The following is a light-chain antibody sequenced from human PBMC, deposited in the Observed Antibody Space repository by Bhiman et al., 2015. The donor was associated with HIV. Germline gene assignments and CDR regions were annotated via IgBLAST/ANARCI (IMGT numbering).Light chain of an antibody. V-gene: IGLV3-1*01. CDR2: QDS. CDR3: YSAADSRRV. Sequence: SYDLTQPPSVSVSPGQTVSITCSGDKLDNKYVCWYQQKPGQSPVLVIYQDSKRPSGIPERFSGSSSGTTVTLTISGAQVDDEGDYYCYSAADSRRVFGGGTKLTVL. CDR1: KLDNKY. J-gene: IGLJ3*02.